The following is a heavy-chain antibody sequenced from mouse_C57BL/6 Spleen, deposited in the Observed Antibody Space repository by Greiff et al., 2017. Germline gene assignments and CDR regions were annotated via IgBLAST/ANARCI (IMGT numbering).Heavy chain of an antibody. Sequence: EVQLVESGGDLVKPGGSLKLSCAASGFTFSSYGMSWVRQTPDKRLEWVATISSGGSYTYYPDSVKGRFTISRDNAKNTLYLQRSSLKSEDTAMXYCARQDGSYYYAMDYWGQGTSVTVSS. CDR1: GFTFSSYG. D-gene: IGHD1-1*02. CDR2: ISSGGSYT. V-gene: IGHV5-6*01. CDR3: ARQDGSYYYAMDY. J-gene: IGHJ4*01.